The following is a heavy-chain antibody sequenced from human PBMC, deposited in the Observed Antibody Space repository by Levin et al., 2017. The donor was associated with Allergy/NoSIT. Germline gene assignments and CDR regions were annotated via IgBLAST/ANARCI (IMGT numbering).Heavy chain of an antibody. V-gene: IGHV3-23*01. J-gene: IGHJ4*02. Sequence: GGSLRLSCAASGFTFSSYAMSWVRQAPGKGLEWVSAISGSGGSTYYADSVKGRFTNSRDNSKNTLYLQMNSLRAEDTAVYYCAKTKYSSGWYFDYWGQGTLVTVSS. CDR1: GFTFSSYA. CDR2: ISGSGGST. CDR3: AKTKYSSGWYFDY. D-gene: IGHD6-19*01.